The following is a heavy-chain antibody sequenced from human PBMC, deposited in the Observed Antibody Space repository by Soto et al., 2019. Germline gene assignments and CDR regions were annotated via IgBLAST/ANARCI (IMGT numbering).Heavy chain of an antibody. V-gene: IGHV4-30-4*01. CDR2: IYDSGSS. CDR1: GASIRSGDYC. Sequence: SETLSLTCTVSGASIRSGDYCWSWIRQSPGKGLEWIGYIYDSGSSYYNPSLKSRVTMSVDTSKNQFSLKLRSVTAADTAVYYCAREKGYISGPKNFDYWGQGTLVTVSS. CDR3: AREKGYISGPKNFDY. J-gene: IGHJ4*02. D-gene: IGHD5-12*01.